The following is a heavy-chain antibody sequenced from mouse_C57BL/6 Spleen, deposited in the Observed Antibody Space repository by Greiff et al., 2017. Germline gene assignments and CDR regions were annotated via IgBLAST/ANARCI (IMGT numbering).Heavy chain of an antibody. Sequence: EVQLVESGGGLVKPGGSLKLSCAASGFTFSSYTMSWVRQTPEKRLEWVATISGGGGNTYYPDSVKGRFTISRDNAKNTLYLQMSSLRSADTALYYCARHVSGYFDYWGQGTTLTVSS. D-gene: IGHD6-2*01. CDR3: ARHVSGYFDY. J-gene: IGHJ2*01. V-gene: IGHV5-9*01. CDR2: ISGGGGNT. CDR1: GFTFSSYT.